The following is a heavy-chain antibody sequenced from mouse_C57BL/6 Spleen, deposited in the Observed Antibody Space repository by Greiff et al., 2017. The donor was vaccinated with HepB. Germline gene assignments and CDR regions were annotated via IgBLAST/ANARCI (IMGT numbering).Heavy chain of an antibody. J-gene: IGHJ2*01. CDR2: IDPSDSYT. CDR3: ARGGWLPFDY. Sequence: QVQLQQPGAELVKPGASVKLSCKASGYTFTSYWMQWVKQKPGQGLEWIGEIDPSDSYTNYNQKFKGKATLTVDTSSSTAYMQLSSLTSEDSAVYYCARGGWLPFDYWGKGTTLTVSS. CDR1: GYTFTSYW. V-gene: IGHV1-50*01. D-gene: IGHD2-3*01.